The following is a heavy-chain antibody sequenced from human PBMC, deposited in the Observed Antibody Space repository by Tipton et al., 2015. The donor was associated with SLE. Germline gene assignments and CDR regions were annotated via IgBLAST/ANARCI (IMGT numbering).Heavy chain of an antibody. V-gene: IGHV4-34*01. CDR1: GGSFSNYY. Sequence: TLSLTCAVYGGSFSNYYWIWIRQPPGKGLEWIGDINHSGSTNYNSSLKSRVTISIDTSKNQFSLNLNSVTAADTAVYYCARVWDYGDAFDIWGQGTMVTVSS. CDR3: ARVWDYGDAFDI. CDR2: INHSGST. J-gene: IGHJ3*02. D-gene: IGHD4-17*01.